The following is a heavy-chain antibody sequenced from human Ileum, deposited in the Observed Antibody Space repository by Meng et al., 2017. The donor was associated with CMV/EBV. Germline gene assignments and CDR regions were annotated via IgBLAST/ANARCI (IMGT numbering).Heavy chain of an antibody. V-gene: IGHV4-59*01. Sequence: SETLSLTCTVSGGSTNSYYWSWIRQPPGKGLEWIGYIYYSGSTNYNPSFKSRVTISVDTSKNQFSLKLTSVTAADTAVYYCARGPSGNSHYYYYGMDVWGQGTTVTVSS. D-gene: IGHD4-23*01. J-gene: IGHJ6*02. CDR1: GGSTNSYY. CDR2: IYYSGST. CDR3: ARGPSGNSHYYYYGMDV.